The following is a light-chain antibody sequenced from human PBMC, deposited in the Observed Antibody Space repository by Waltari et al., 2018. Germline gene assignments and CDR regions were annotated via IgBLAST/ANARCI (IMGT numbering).Light chain of an antibody. CDR1: ALPKKY. J-gene: IGLJ3*02. V-gene: IGLV3-16*01. Sequence: SYELTQPPSVSVSPGQTARITCPGEALPKKYAYWYQQKPGQVPVVVIYKDTERPSGIPERFSGSSSGTIVTLTISGVQAEDEAEYYCLSAASSGTYVVFGGGTKLTVL. CDR3: LSAASSGTYVV. CDR2: KDT.